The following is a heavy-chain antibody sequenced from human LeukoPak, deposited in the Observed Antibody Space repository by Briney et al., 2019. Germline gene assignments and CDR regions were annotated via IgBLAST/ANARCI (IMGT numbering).Heavy chain of an antibody. J-gene: IGHJ1*01. V-gene: IGHV3-43*01. CDR1: GFTFDDYT. CDR2: ISWDGGST. Sequence: GGSLRLSCAASGFTFDDYTMHWVRQAPGKGLEWVSLISWDGGSTYYADSMKGRFTISRDNSKNSLYLQMNSLRTEDTALYYCAKGAGPAPTIDDFFQHWGQGTLVTVSS. D-gene: IGHD3-9*01. CDR3: AKGAGPAPTIDDFFQH.